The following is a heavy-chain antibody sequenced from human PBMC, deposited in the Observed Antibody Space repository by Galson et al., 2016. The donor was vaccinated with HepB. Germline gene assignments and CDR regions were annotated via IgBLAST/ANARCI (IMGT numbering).Heavy chain of an antibody. V-gene: IGHV3-21*01. Sequence: SLRLSCAASGFTFSSYSMNWVRQAPGKGLEWVSYISSSSSYIYYAASVKGRFTISRDDAKNSLYLQMTSLRAEDTAVYYCASQSLWSGPANYYYGMDVWGQGTTVTVSS. CDR2: ISSSSSYI. D-gene: IGHD3-3*01. CDR3: ASQSLWSGPANYYYGMDV. CDR1: GFTFSSYS. J-gene: IGHJ6*02.